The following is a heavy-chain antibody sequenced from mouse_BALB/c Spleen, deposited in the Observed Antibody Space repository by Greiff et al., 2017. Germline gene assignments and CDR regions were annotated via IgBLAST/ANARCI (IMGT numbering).Heavy chain of an antibody. V-gene: IGHV3-8*02. CDR1: GDSITSGY. CDR2: INYSGST. Sequence: ESGPRLVKPSQALSLTCSVTGDSITSGYWNWIRKFPGSKLEYMGYINYSGSTYYNPSLKSRISITRDTSKNQYYLQLNSVTTEDTATYYCARLHGYDVGYAMDDWAQGTSVTVSS. D-gene: IGHD2-2*01. J-gene: IGHJ4*01. CDR3: ARLHGYDVGYAMDD.